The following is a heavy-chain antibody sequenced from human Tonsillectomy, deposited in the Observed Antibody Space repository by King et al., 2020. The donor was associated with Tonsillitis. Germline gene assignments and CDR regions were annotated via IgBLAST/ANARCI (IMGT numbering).Heavy chain of an antibody. J-gene: IGHJ4*02. CDR1: GGSISSYY. CDR3: ARDGGEMATPSGAFDY. D-gene: IGHD5-24*01. CDR2: IYYSGST. Sequence: QLQESGPGLVKPSETLSLTCTVSGGSISSYYWSWIRQPPGKGLEWIGYIYYSGSTNYNPSLKSRVTISVDTSKNQFSLKLSSVTAADTAVYYCARDGGEMATPSGAFDYWGQGTLVTVSS. V-gene: IGHV4-59*01.